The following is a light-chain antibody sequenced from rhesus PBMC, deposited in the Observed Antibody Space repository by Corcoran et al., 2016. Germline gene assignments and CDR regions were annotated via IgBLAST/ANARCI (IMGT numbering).Light chain of an antibody. CDR2: YAT. V-gene: IGKV1-25*01. CDR1: QGISSY. CDR3: QQYNSLPWT. J-gene: IGKJ1*01. Sequence: DIQMTQSPSSMSASVGDRVTITCRASQGISSYVAWYQQKPGKAPKLLIYYATTLQSGVPSRFSGNGSGTEFTLTISSLQPEDFATYYCQQYNSLPWTFGQGTKVEIK.